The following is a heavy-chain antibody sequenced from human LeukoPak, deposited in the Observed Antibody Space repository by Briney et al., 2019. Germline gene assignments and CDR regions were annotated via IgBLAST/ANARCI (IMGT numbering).Heavy chain of an antibody. CDR3: AVGGTYGSGS. V-gene: IGHV3-74*01. Sequence: PGGSLRLSCAASGFTFANTWMHWVRQAPGKGLVWVSLINNDGSTTNYADSVKGRFTISRDNAKNTVYLQMNSLRAEDTAVYYCAVGGTYGSGSWGQGTRVTVSS. D-gene: IGHD3-10*01. CDR2: INNDGSTT. CDR1: GFTFANTW. J-gene: IGHJ4*02.